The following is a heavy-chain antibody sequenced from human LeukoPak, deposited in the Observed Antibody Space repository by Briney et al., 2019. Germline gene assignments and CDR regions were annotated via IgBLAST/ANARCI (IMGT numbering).Heavy chain of an antibody. CDR2: ISSSSSYI. D-gene: IGHD1-26*01. CDR3: ARGGRVDSNVD. CDR1: GFTFSIYS. V-gene: IGHV3-21*01. J-gene: IGHJ4*02. Sequence: GGSLRLSCAAAGFTFSIYSMNWVRQAPGKGLEWVSSISSSSSYIYYADSVKGRFTISRDNAKNSLYLQMNSLRAEDTAVYYCARGGRVDSNVDWGQGTLVTVSS.